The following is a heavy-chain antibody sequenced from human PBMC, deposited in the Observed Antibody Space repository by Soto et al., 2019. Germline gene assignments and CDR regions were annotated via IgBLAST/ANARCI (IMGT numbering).Heavy chain of an antibody. CDR1: GGSISSGGYY. D-gene: IGHD3-22*01. V-gene: IGHV4-31*03. CDR2: IYFSGTT. CDR3: ARRDRSGFSYWLDT. J-gene: IGHJ5*02. Sequence: SETLSLTCTVSGGSISSGGYYWGWIRQHPGKGLEWIGTIYFSGTTYYNPSLKSRVTISVDTSKSQFSLKLSSVTAADTAVYYCARRDRSGFSYWLDTWGQGTLVTVSS.